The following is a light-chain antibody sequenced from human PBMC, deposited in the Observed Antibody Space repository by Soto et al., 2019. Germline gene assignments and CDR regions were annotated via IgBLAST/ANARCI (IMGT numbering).Light chain of an antibody. V-gene: IGKV3-20*01. J-gene: IGKJ1*01. CDR1: QRVSSTY. CDR3: QQYGSSPKT. CDR2: GAF. Sequence: EIVLTQSPGTLSLSPWESATLSCRASQRVSSTYLAWYQHKPGQAPRLIIYGAFSRATGIPDRVSGSGSGTYSTLTISRLEPEDFAVYYCQQYGSSPKTFGQGTKVDIK.